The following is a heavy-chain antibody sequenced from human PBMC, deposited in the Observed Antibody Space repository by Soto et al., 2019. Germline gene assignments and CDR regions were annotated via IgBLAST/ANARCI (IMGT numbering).Heavy chain of an antibody. CDR3: GREGGPSENRSSLGFFAY. J-gene: IGHJ4*02. V-gene: IGHV4-59*01. Sequence: SETLLTCTVSGGSTSSYNWSWIRQPPGKGLEWIGYIYYSGSTNYNPSLKSRVTISVDTSKNQFSLKLSSVTAADTAVYYCGREGGPSENRSSLGFFAYWGKGTLVPVSS. D-gene: IGHD6-6*01. CDR1: GGSTSSYN. CDR2: IYYSGST.